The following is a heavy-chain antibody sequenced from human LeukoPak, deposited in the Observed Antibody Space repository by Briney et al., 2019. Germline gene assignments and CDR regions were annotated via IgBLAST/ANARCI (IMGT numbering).Heavy chain of an antibody. V-gene: IGHV3-33*01. CDR3: ARNYGSGSYYPDY. J-gene: IGHJ4*02. CDR1: GFTFSSYG. D-gene: IGHD3-10*01. Sequence: PGRSLRLSCAASGFTFSSYGMHWVRQAPGKGLEWVAVIWYDGSNKYYADSVKGRFTISRDNSKNTLYLQMNSLRAEDTAVYYCARNYGSGSYYPDYWGQGILVTVSS. CDR2: IWYDGSNK.